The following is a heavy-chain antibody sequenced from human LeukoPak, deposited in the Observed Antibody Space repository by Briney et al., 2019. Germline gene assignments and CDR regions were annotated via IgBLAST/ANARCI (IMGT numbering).Heavy chain of an antibody. Sequence: GGSLRLSCAASGFTFDDYAMHWVRQAPGKGLQWVSLIRGDGGSTYYADSVKGRFTISRDNSKNSLYLQMNSLRTEDTALYYCAKDRGSSGWYSDAFDIWGQGTMVTVSS. CDR2: IRGDGGST. CDR1: GFTFDDYA. D-gene: IGHD6-19*01. CDR3: AKDRGSSGWYSDAFDI. V-gene: IGHV3-43*02. J-gene: IGHJ3*02.